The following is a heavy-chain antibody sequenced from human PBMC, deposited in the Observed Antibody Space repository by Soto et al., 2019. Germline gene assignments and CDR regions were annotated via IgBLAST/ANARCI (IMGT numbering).Heavy chain of an antibody. CDR2: IIPILGIA. J-gene: IGHJ3*02. Sequence: SVKVSCKASGGTFSSYTISWVRQAPGQGLEWMGRIIPILGIANYSQKFQGRVTITADKSTSTAYMELSSLRSEDTAVYYCASTASIAAAKVGDAFDIWGQGTMVTVSS. D-gene: IGHD6-13*01. CDR1: GGTFSSYT. CDR3: ASTASIAAAKVGDAFDI. V-gene: IGHV1-69*02.